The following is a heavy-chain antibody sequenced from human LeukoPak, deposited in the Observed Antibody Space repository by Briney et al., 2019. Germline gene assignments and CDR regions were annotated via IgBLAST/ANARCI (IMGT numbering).Heavy chain of an antibody. CDR3: ARNYYGTGWAFDI. CDR1: GGSLSNYY. Sequence: SETLSLTCTVSGGSLSNYYWSWIRQPPGKGLEWIGYVYSTGNTNYNPSLKSRVTISVDTSKNQFSLKLSSVTAADTAMYYCARNYYGTGWAFDIWGQGTMVIVS. D-gene: IGHD3-10*01. J-gene: IGHJ3*02. V-gene: IGHV4-59*01. CDR2: VYSTGNT.